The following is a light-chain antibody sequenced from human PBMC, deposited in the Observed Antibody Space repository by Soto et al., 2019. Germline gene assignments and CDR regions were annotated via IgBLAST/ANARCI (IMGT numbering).Light chain of an antibody. Sequence: DLQMTQSPSSLSASVGDRVTITCRASQSISNYLNWYQQKPGKAPKFLIYATSSLRTGVPSRFSGSGSGTDFTLTISSLQPQDFATYYCQQSSNSPPTFGQGTKVEIK. CDR3: QQSSNSPPT. J-gene: IGKJ1*01. CDR2: ATS. V-gene: IGKV1-39*01. CDR1: QSISNY.